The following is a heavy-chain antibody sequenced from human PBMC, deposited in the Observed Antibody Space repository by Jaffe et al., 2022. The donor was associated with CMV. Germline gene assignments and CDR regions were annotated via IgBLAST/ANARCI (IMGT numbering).Heavy chain of an antibody. CDR3: ARGRLGSTTLGYYYYMDV. D-gene: IGHD2-2*01. V-gene: IGHV4-34*01. J-gene: IGHJ6*03. CDR2: INHSGST. CDR1: GGSFSGYY. Sequence: QVQLQQWGAGLLKPSETLSLTCAVYGGSFSGYYWSWIRQPPGKGLEWIGEINHSGSTNYNPSLKSRVTISVDTSKNQFSLKLSSVTAADTAVYYCARGRLGSTTLGYYYYMDVWGKGTTVTVSS.